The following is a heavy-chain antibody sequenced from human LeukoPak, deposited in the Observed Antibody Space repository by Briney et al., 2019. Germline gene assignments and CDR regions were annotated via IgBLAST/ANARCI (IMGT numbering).Heavy chain of an antibody. Sequence: SETLSLTCTVSGGSISSSSYYWGWIRQPPGKGLEWIGSIYYSGSTYYNPSLKSRVTISVDTSKNQFSLKLSSVTAADTAVYYCARGYTIAAHKYYFDYWAQGTLVTVSS. D-gene: IGHD6-13*01. CDR3: ARGYTIAAHKYYFDY. V-gene: IGHV4-39*07. CDR1: GGSISSSSYY. J-gene: IGHJ4*02. CDR2: IYYSGST.